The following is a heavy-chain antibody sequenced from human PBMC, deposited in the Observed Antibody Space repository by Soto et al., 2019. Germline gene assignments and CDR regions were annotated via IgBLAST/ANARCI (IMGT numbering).Heavy chain of an antibody. D-gene: IGHD3-3*01. CDR3: ARGLVFGVVSQAYGMDV. CDR2: ISTTSTYI. V-gene: IGHV3-21*01. J-gene: IGHJ6*02. CDR1: GFTFSRNG. Sequence: GGSLRLSCAASGFTFSRNGINWVRQAPGKGLEWVSSISTTSTYIYYADSVKGRFTISRDNARNSLYLQMNSLRVEDTAVYYCARGLVFGVVSQAYGMDVWGQGTTVSVSS.